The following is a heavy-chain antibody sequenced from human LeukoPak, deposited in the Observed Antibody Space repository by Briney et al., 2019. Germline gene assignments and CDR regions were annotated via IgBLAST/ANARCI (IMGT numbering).Heavy chain of an antibody. D-gene: IGHD6-19*01. J-gene: IGHJ4*02. V-gene: IGHV5-51*01. CDR1: SYSFTSYW. Sequence: GESLKSSCNGSSYSFTSYWIGCVRQMPRKGLEWMGIIYPGDSDTTYSPSFQSHVTISADKSISTAYLQWSSLKASDTAKYYCARRGPLAGIDYWGQGTLVTVSS. CDR2: IYPGDSDT. CDR3: ARRGPLAGIDY.